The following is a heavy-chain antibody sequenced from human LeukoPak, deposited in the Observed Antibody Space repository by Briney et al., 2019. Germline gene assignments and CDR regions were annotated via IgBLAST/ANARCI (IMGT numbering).Heavy chain of an antibody. D-gene: IGHD5-12*01. J-gene: IGHJ4*02. V-gene: IGHV3-23*01. CDR2: ISGSGGST. Sequence: PGGSLRLSCAASGFTFSSFAINWVRQAPGKGLEWVSAISGSGGSTYYADSVKGRFTISRDNSKNTLYLQMNSLRVEDTAVYYCAKDDIVATVAEDWGQGTLVTVSS. CDR1: GFTFSSFA. CDR3: AKDDIVATVAED.